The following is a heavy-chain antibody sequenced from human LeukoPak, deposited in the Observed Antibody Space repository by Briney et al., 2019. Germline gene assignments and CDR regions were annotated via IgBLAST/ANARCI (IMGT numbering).Heavy chain of an antibody. CDR1: GYTFTSYY. CDR3: STEDKYCTTTTCGDY. J-gene: IGHJ4*02. CDR2: IKPTSGDS. Sequence: ASVKVSCKASGYTFTSYYMHWVRQAPGQGLEWMGYIKPTSGDSNYAQKFQDRVTMTRDTSISTAYLELSGLTSDDTAVYYCSTEDKYCTTTTCGDYWGQGTLVTVSS. D-gene: IGHD2-2*01. V-gene: IGHV1-2*02.